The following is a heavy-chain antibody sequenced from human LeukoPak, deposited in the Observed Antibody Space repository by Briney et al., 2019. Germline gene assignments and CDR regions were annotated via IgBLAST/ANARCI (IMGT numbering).Heavy chain of an antibody. Sequence: SQTLSLTCTVSGGSISSDGYSWNWIRQPPGKGLEWIGYTYHSGSTYYNPSLKSRVTISVDRSKNQFSLKLSSVTAADTAVYYCARGTGEQQLVGTPFDYWGQGTLVTVSS. CDR2: TYHSGST. V-gene: IGHV4-30-2*01. J-gene: IGHJ4*02. CDR1: GGSISSDGYS. CDR3: ARGTGEQQLVGTPFDY. D-gene: IGHD6-13*01.